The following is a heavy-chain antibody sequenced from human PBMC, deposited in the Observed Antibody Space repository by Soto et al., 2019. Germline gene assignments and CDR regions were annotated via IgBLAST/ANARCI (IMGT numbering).Heavy chain of an antibody. Sequence: QVQLVESGGGVVQPGRSLRLSCAASGFTFSSYAMHWVRQAPGKGLEWVAVISYDGSNKYYADSVKGRFTISRDNSKNTLYLQRNSLRAEDTAVDYCARDWDYGDYVGYGVYYYYYGMDVWGQGTTVTVSS. V-gene: IGHV3-30-3*01. D-gene: IGHD4-17*01. CDR2: ISYDGSNK. CDR1: GFTFSSYA. J-gene: IGHJ6*02. CDR3: ARDWDYGDYVGYGVYYYYYGMDV.